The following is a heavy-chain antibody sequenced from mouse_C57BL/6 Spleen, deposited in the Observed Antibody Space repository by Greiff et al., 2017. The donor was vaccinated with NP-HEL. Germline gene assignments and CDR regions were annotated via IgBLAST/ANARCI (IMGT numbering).Heavy chain of an antibody. CDR3: ARGSNWYFDI. CDR2: IYPGDGDT. Sequence: VKLMESGPELVKPGASVKISCKASGYAFSSSWMNWVKQRPGKGLEWIGRIYPGDGDTNYNGKFKGKATLTADKSSSTAYMQLSSLTSEDSAVYFCARGSNWYFDIWGTGTTVTVSS. J-gene: IGHJ1*03. CDR1: GYAFSSSW. V-gene: IGHV1-82*01.